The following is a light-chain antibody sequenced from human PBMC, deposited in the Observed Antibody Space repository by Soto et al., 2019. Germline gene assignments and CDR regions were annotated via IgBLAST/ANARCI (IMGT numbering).Light chain of an antibody. V-gene: IGKV1-5*01. CDR3: QQYTSYSRA. CDR2: DAS. J-gene: IGKJ1*01. CDR1: QSISHF. Sequence: DIQMTQSPSTLSASVGDRVTITCRANQSISHFLAWYQQKPGKVPKLLIYDASNLGSGVPSRFSGSGSGTDFTLTISGLQPDDFTTYYCQQYTSYSRAFGQGTKVDLK.